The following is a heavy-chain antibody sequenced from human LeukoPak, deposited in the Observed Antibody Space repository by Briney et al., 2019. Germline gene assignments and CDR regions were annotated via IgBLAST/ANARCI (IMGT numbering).Heavy chain of an antibody. V-gene: IGHV3-74*01. J-gene: IGHJ4*02. CDR2: INGDGTTT. CDR3: VRGGVDY. CDR1: GFTLSSYW. Sequence: GGSLRLSCAASGFTLSSYWMHWVRQAPGRGLVWVSRINGDGTTTTYADSVKGRFTISRDNAKNTLYLQMNTLRAEDTAVYFCVRGGVDYWGQGTPVTVS. D-gene: IGHD3-3*01.